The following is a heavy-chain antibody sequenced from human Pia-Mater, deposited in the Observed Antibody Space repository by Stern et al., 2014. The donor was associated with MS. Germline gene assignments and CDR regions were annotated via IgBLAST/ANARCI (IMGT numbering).Heavy chain of an antibody. CDR3: ARHGYSGYEFAY. D-gene: IGHD5-12*01. CDR2: IYYSGST. V-gene: IGHV4-39*01. CDR1: GGSISSSSYY. J-gene: IGHJ4*02. Sequence: QVQLQQSGPGLVKPSETLSLTCTVSGGSISSSSYYLGWIRQPPGKGLEWIGSIYYSGSTYYNPSLKRRVTLSSDTIKNQFVLNLTSVTAADTAVYYCARHGYSGYEFAYWGQGTLVTVSS.